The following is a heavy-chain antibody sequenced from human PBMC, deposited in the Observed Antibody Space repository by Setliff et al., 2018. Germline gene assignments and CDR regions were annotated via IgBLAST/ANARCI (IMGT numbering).Heavy chain of an antibody. J-gene: IGHJ6*03. CDR1: GGSISSYY. D-gene: IGHD1-26*01. CDR3: ARAPPNRYSGSYEYFYMDV. V-gene: IGHV4-4*08. Sequence: LSPTCTVSGGSISSYYWIWIRQPPGKGLEWIGYIYSSGRTNYNPSLKSRVTLSVDTSNNQFSLKVSSVTAADTAVYYCARAPPNRYSGSYEYFYMDVWGKGTTVTVSS. CDR2: IYSSGRT.